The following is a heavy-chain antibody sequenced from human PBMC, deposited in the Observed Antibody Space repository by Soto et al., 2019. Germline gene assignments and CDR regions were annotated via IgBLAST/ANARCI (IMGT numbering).Heavy chain of an antibody. CDR3: ARDGYSSSSNWFDP. J-gene: IGHJ5*02. CDR1: GFTFSSYS. CDR2: ISSSSSTI. Sequence: GGSLRLSCTASGFTFSSYSMNWVRQAPGKGLEWVSYISSSSSTIYYADSVKGRFTISRDNAKNSLYLQMNSLRDEDTAVYYCARDGYSSSSNWFDPWGQGTLVTVSS. D-gene: IGHD6-6*01. V-gene: IGHV3-48*02.